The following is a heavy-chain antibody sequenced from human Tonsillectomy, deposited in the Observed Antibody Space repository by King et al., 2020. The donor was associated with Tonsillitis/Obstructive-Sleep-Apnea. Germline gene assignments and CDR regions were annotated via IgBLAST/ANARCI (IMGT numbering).Heavy chain of an antibody. Sequence: QLQESGPGLVKPSETLSLTCTVSGGSISSYYWSWIRQPPGKGLEWIGYIYYSGSTNYNPSLKSRDTISVDTSKSQFSLKLSSVTAADTAVYYCAREALDGFDIWGQGTMVTVSS. CDR1: GGSISSYY. CDR3: AREALDGFDI. CDR2: IYYSGST. V-gene: IGHV4-59*01. J-gene: IGHJ3*02.